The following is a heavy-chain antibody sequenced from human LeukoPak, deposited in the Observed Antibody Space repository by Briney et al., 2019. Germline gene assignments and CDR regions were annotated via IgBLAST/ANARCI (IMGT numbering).Heavy chain of an antibody. CDR3: AKWELYSGFYYVDY. Sequence: GGSLRLSCSASGFTFSSYWMTWVRQGPGKGLEWVANIKPDGSLIYYVDSVKSRFTISRDNAKNSLHLQMNRLRAEDPAVYYCAKWELYSGFYYVDYWGQGALATVSS. J-gene: IGHJ4*02. D-gene: IGHD1-26*01. CDR1: GFTFSSYW. V-gene: IGHV3-7*01. CDR2: IKPDGSLI.